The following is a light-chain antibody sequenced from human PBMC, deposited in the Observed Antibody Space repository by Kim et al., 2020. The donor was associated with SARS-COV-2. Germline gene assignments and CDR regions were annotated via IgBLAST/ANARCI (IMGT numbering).Light chain of an antibody. CDR1: QNVPHSQ. J-gene: IGKJ2*01. CDR2: GTS. Sequence: SPGDRATVSCRANQNVPHSQLAWYQHNPGQAPRLLIYGTSTRATGIPDRFSGTGSGTDFTLTIDRLGPEDFAVFYCHQYGNSPFTFGQGTKLEI. CDR3: HQYGNSPFT. V-gene: IGKV3-20*01.